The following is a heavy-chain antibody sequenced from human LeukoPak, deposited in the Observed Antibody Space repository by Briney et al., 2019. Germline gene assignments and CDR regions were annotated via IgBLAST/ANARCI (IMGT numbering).Heavy chain of an antibody. J-gene: IGHJ4*02. CDR3: ARAQMGTPTDC. CDR2: FTADGSST. V-gene: IGHV3-74*01. Sequence: GRSLRLSCAASGFTLSDYAMYWVRQAPGKGLVWVSRFTADGSSTIYAGSVMGRFTVSRDIAKNTLYLQMYSLRAEDTAVYYCARAQMGTPTDCWGQGTLVTVSS. D-gene: IGHD1-14*01. CDR1: GFTLSDYA.